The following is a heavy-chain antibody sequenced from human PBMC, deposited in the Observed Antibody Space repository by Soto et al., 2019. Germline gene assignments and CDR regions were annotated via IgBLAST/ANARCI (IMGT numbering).Heavy chain of an antibody. D-gene: IGHD6-13*01. V-gene: IGHV3-21*01. J-gene: IGHJ5*02. CDR1: GFTFRSFT. CDR3: TRDASRDSSARGWLHP. Sequence: GGSLRLSCAASGFTFRSFTMNWVRQAPGKGLEWVSTISSNSAYIYYTDALRGRFTISRDNAKNSLHLQMNSLRAEDTAVYYCTRDASRDSSARGWLHPSGPGTMLTVYS. CDR2: ISSNSAYI.